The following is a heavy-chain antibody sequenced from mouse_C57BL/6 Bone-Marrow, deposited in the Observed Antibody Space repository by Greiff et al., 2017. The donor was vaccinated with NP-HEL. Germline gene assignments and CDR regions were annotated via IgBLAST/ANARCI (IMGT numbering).Heavy chain of an antibody. V-gene: IGHV2-3*01. CDR3: APPCDYYVSSDRFAY. Sequence: VQVVESGPGLVAPSQSLSITCTVSGFSFPSYGVSWVRQPPGKGLEWLGVIWGDGSTNYHSAPISRLSISKDNSTSQVFLQLNSLQTCDTATYYCAPPCDYYVSSDRFAYWGQGTLVTVSA. D-gene: IGHD1-1*01. J-gene: IGHJ3*01. CDR2: IWGDGST. CDR1: GFSFPSYG.